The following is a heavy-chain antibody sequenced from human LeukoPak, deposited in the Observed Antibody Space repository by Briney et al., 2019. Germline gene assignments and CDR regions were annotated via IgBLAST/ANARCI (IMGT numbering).Heavy chain of an antibody. V-gene: IGHV3-7*01. J-gene: IGHJ2*01. CDR1: GFTFSSYW. CDR3: AGSDTIGYSPREWDYWYFDL. D-gene: IGHD3-22*01. CDR2: INKDGSEK. Sequence: QTGGSLRLSCAASGFTFSSYWMTWVRQAPGKGLEWVANINKDGSEKNYVDSVKGRFTTSRDNAKNSLYLHMNSLRAEDTALYYCAGSDTIGYSPREWDYWYFDLWGRGTLVTVSS.